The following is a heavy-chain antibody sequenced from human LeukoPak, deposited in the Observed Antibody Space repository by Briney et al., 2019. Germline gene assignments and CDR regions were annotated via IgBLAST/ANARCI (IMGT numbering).Heavy chain of an antibody. CDR2: IYHSGST. V-gene: IGHV4-4*02. D-gene: IGHD6-19*01. CDR3: AKLPTKTSGWYDLDY. J-gene: IGHJ4*02. Sequence: TSGTLSLTCAVSGGSISSSNWWSWVRQPPGKGLEWIGEIYHSGSTNYNPSLKSRVTISVDKSKNQFSLKLSSVTAADTAVYYCAKLPTKTSGWYDLDYWGQGILVTVSS. CDR1: GGSISSSNW.